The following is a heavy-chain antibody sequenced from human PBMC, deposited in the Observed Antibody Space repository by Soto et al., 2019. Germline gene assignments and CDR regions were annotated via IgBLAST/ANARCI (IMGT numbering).Heavy chain of an antibody. Sequence: WASVKVSCKASGYTFTGYYMHWVRQAPGQGLEWMGWINPNSGGTNYAQKFQGRVTMTRDTSISTAYMELSRLRSDDTAVYYCARAFTVIAARPDWFDPWGQGTLVTVSS. CDR2: INPNSGGT. J-gene: IGHJ5*02. V-gene: IGHV1-2*02. D-gene: IGHD6-6*01. CDR1: GYTFTGYY. CDR3: ARAFTVIAARPDWFDP.